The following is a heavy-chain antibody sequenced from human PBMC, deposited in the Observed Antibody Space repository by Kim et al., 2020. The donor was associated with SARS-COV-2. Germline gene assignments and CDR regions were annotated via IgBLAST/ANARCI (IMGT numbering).Heavy chain of an antibody. CDR3: ARDLSGSYYDAYWYFDL. Sequence: ASVKVSCKASGYTFTSYAMNWVRQAPGQGLEWMGWINTNTGNPTYAQGFTGRFVFSLDTSVSTAYLQISSLKAEDTAVYYCARDLSGSYYDAYWYFDLWGRGTLVTVSS. J-gene: IGHJ2*01. D-gene: IGHD1-26*01. CDR2: INTNTGNP. CDR1: GYTFTSYA. V-gene: IGHV7-4-1*02.